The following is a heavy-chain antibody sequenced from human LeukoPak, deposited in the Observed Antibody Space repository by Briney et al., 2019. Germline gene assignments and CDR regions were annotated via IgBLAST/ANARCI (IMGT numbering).Heavy chain of an antibody. CDR1: GFTFSNYG. V-gene: IGHV3-30*03. Sequence: PGGSLRLSCAASGFTFSNYGMHWVRLAPGKGLEWVAVTSYDGCSKYYADSVKGRFTISRDNSKNTLYLQMSSLRPEDTAVYYCARVPYCSSTSCYGGRQYCDYWGQGTLVTVSS. D-gene: IGHD2-2*01. CDR3: ARVPYCSSTSCYGGRQYCDY. CDR2: TSYDGCSK. J-gene: IGHJ4*02.